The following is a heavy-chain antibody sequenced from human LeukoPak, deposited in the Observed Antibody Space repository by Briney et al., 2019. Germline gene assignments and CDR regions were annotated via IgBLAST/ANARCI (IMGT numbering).Heavy chain of an antibody. V-gene: IGHV4-34*01. CDR1: GGSVSGYN. CDR2: HNHSGTT. D-gene: IGHD3-3*01. Sequence: SENLSLTCAVNGGSVSGYNWSWIRPPPGNGPKRNGEHNHSGTTNYNASLKSRVTISVDTSKNQFSLKLSSVTPAATAVYYCARDCYDFWSGYYNGRFDPWGQGTLVTVSS. J-gene: IGHJ5*02. CDR3: ARDCYDFWSGYYNGRFDP.